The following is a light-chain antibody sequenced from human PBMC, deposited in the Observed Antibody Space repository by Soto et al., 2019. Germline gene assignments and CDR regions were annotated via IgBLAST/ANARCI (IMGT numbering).Light chain of an antibody. Sequence: EIVLTQSPATLSLSPGERATLSCRASLSVSNYLAWYQQKPGQSPRLLIYDASNRATGIPARFSGSGSGTDFTLTISSLEPEDFAVYYCQQRSNWPPLTFGGVTRVEIK. CDR2: DAS. J-gene: IGKJ4*01. CDR1: LSVSNY. V-gene: IGKV3-11*01. CDR3: QQRSNWPPLT.